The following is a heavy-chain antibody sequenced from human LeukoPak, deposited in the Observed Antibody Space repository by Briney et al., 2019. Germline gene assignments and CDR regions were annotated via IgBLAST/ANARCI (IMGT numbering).Heavy chain of an antibody. CDR3: ARPYCSSTSCYGAGDYYYYYMDV. CDR2: IIPIFGTA. D-gene: IGHD2-2*01. J-gene: IGHJ6*03. V-gene: IGHV1-69*13. Sequence: SVRVSCKASGGTFSSYAISWVRQAPGQGLEWMGGIIPIFGTANYAQKFQGRVTITADESTSTAYMELSSLRSEDTAVYYCARPYCSSTSCYGAGDYYYYYMDVWGKGTTVTVSS. CDR1: GGTFSSYA.